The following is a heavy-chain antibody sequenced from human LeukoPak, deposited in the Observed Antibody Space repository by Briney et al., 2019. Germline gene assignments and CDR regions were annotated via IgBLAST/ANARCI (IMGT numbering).Heavy chain of an antibody. J-gene: IGHJ6*04. CDR3: AELGITMIGGV. CDR2: IKEDGSEK. Sequence: GGSLRLSCTASGFTFSSYWMTWVRQAPGKGLEWVANIKEDGSEKKYVDSVKGRFTISRDNSKNSLYLQMNGLRAEDTAVYYCAELGITMIGGVWGKGTTVTISS. CDR1: GFTFSSYW. D-gene: IGHD3-10*02. V-gene: IGHV3-7*01.